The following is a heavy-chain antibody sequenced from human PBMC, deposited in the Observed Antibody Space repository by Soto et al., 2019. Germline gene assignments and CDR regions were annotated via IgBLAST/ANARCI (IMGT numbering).Heavy chain of an antibody. CDR2: ISSTTNYI. CDR3: ARESEDLTSNFDY. J-gene: IGHJ4*02. CDR1: GFTLTRYS. V-gene: IGHV3-21*01. Sequence: EVQLVESGGGLVKPGGSLRLSCAASGFTLTRYSMNWVRQAPGKGLEWVSSISSTTNYIYYADSMKGRFTVSRDNAKNSVYLEMNSLSAEDTAVYYCARESEDLTSNFDYWGQGTLVTVSS.